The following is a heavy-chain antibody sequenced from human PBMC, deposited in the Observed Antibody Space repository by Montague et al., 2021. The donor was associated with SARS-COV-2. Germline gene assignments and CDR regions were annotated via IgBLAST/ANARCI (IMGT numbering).Heavy chain of an antibody. D-gene: IGHD1-14*01. J-gene: IGHJ4*02. CDR2: ISYTGST. CDR1: GGSISNSY. Sequence: SETRSLTCTVSGGSISNSYWTWIRSPPGKGLDWIGSISYTGSTNYNPSLKSRVAISVDTSKNQFSLKLTSVTAADTAFYYCARINPTGVDFWGQGTLVTVSS. CDR3: ARINPTGVDF. V-gene: IGHV4-59*12.